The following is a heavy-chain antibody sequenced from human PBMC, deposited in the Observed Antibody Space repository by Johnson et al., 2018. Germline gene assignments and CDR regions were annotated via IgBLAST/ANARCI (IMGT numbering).Heavy chain of an antibody. CDR2: IWYDGSNK. J-gene: IGHJ6*02. Sequence: QVQLVESGGGVVQPGRSLRLSCAASGFTFSSYGMHWVRQAPGKGLEWVAVIWYDGSNKYYADSVKGRFTISRDNSKNTLYLQMNSRRAEDTAVYYCARDKKNWNNGLGYDYGMDVWGQGPTGTVSS. CDR1: GFTFSSYG. CDR3: ARDKKNWNNGLGYDYGMDV. V-gene: IGHV3-33*01. D-gene: IGHD1/OR15-1a*01.